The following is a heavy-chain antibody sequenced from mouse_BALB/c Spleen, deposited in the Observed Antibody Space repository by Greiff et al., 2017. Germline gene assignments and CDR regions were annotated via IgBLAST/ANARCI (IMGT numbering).Heavy chain of an antibody. CDR1: GFSLTSYG. Sequence: VQVVESGPGLVAPSQSLSITCTVSGFSLTSYGVHWVRQPPGKGLEWLGVIWAGGSTNYNSALMSRLSISKDNSKSQVFFKMNSLQADDTAIYYCAKNGYYGSSAWFAYWGQGTLVTVSA. D-gene: IGHD1-1*01. J-gene: IGHJ3*01. CDR2: IWAGGST. CDR3: AKNGYYGSSAWFAY. V-gene: IGHV2-9*02.